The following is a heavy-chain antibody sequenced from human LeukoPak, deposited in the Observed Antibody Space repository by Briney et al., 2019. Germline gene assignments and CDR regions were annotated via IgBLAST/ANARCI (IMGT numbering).Heavy chain of an antibody. Sequence: GGSLGLSCAASGFTFRNYVIHWVRQAPGKGLEWVAVTSSDLNVKLYADSVKGRFTISRDNSKNTLYLQMNSLRAEDTAVYYCARDFSGYDEMIDYWGQGTLVTVSS. CDR3: ARDFSGYDEMIDY. J-gene: IGHJ4*02. CDR1: GFTFRNYV. D-gene: IGHD5-12*01. CDR2: TSSDLNVK. V-gene: IGHV3-30-3*01.